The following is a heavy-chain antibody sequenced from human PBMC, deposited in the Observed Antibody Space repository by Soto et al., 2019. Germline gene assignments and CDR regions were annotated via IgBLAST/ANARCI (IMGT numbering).Heavy chain of an antibody. V-gene: IGHV5-51*01. J-gene: IGHJ6*02. CDR3: AASIFYYGMDG. CDR2: IYPGDSDT. CDR1: GYTFTNYW. Sequence: PGESLKISCKGSGYTFTNYWIGWVRQMPGKGLEWMGIIYPGDSDTKYNPSFQGQVTISADKSITTTYLRWTSLKASDTAIYYCAASIFYYGMDGGGQGTTVTVSS.